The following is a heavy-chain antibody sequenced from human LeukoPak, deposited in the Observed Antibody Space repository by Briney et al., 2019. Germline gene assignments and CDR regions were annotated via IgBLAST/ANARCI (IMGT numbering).Heavy chain of an antibody. D-gene: IGHD3-10*01. CDR2: IYYSGRT. J-gene: IGHJ4*02. V-gene: IGHV4-30-4*01. CDR3: ARVAVRGSNFDY. Sequence: SETLSLTCTASGGTISSGDYYWSWIRQPPGKGLEWIRYIYYSGRTYYNPALKSRVTISVDTSKNQFSLKLSPVTAADTAVYYCARVAVRGSNFDYWGQGTLVTVSS. CDR1: GGTISSGDYY.